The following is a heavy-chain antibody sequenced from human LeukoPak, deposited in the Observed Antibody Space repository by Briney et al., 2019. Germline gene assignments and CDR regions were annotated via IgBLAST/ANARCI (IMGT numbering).Heavy chain of an antibody. D-gene: IGHD5-24*01. CDR3: ARHLRHHGPWFDP. J-gene: IGHJ5*02. CDR2: IYYSGST. V-gene: IGHV4-39*01. CDR1: GGSISSSSYY. Sequence: SGTLSLTCSVSGGSISSSSYYWGWIRQPPGKGLEWIGSIYYSGSTYYNPSLKSRVTISVDTSKDQFSLKLSSVTAADTAVYYCARHLRHHGPWFDPWGQGTLVTVSS.